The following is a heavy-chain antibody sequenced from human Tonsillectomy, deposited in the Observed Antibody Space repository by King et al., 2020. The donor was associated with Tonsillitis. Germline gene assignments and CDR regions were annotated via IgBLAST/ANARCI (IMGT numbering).Heavy chain of an antibody. CDR3: ARGVYSGYDLPLFDY. CDR2: IYYSGST. J-gene: IGHJ4*02. CDR1: GGSISSYY. V-gene: IGHV4-59*01. Sequence: PLQESGPGLVKPSETLSLTCTVSGGSISSYYWSWIRQPPGKGLEWIGYIYYSGSTNYNPSLKSRVTISVDTSKNQFSLKLSSVTAADTAVYYCARGVYSGYDLPLFDYWGQGTLVTVSS. D-gene: IGHD5-12*01.